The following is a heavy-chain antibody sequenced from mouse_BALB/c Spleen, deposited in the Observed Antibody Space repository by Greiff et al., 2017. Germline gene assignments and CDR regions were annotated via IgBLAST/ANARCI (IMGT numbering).Heavy chain of an antibody. CDR3: ARDEGYDYDGGYYAMDY. D-gene: IGHD2-4*01. Sequence: EVMLVESGGGLVKPGGSLKLSCAASGSTFSDYYMYWVRQTPEKRLVWVATISDGGSYTYYPDSVKGRFTISRDNAKNNLYLQMSSLKSEDTAMYYCARDEGYDYDGGYYAMDYWGQGTSVTVSS. CDR2: ISDGGSYT. CDR1: GSTFSDYY. J-gene: IGHJ4*01. V-gene: IGHV5-4*02.